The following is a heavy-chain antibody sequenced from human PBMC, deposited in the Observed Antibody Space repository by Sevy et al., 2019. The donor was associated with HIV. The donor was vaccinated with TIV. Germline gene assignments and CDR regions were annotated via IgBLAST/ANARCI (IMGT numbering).Heavy chain of an antibody. V-gene: IGHV3-33*01. J-gene: IGHJ6*03. Sequence: GGSLRLSCAASGFTFSSYGMHWVRQAPGKGLEWAAVIWYDGSNKYYADSVKGRFTISRDNSKNTLYLQMNSLRAEDTAVYYCARESPRVTIKRAYYYMDVWGKGTTVTVSS. CDR2: IWYDGSNK. CDR3: ARESPRVTIKRAYYYMDV. CDR1: GFTFSSYG. D-gene: IGHD4-4*01.